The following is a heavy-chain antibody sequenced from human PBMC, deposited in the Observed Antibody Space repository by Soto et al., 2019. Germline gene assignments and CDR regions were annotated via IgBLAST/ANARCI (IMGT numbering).Heavy chain of an antibody. J-gene: IGHJ5*02. V-gene: IGHV3-30-3*01. Sequence: GGSLRLSCAASGFTFSSYAMHWVRQAPGKGLEWVAVISYDGSNKYYADSVKGRFTISRDNSKNTLYPQMNSLRAEDTAVYYCARGQHYDFWSGYPNWFDPWGQGTLVTVSS. CDR1: GFTFSSYA. CDR2: ISYDGSNK. CDR3: ARGQHYDFWSGYPNWFDP. D-gene: IGHD3-3*01.